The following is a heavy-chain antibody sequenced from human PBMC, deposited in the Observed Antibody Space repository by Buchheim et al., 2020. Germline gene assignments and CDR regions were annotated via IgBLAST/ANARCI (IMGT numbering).Heavy chain of an antibody. CDR2: INPKSGDT. D-gene: IGHD6-6*01. Sequence: QVQLVQSGAEVKKPGASVKVSCKASGYSFIGYYIEWVRQAPGQGLEWMGWINPKSGDTNYAPKFQGRVTVTSDTSLSTAYMEVSSLRSDDTAVYYCARGHLYGMSSLTTDSWGQGT. CDR3: ARGHLYGMSSLTTDS. CDR1: GYSFIGYY. V-gene: IGHV1-2*02. J-gene: IGHJ4*02.